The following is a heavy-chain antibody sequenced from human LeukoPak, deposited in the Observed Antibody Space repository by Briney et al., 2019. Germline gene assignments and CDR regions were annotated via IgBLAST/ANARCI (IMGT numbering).Heavy chain of an antibody. Sequence: ASVKVSCKASGYTFTGYYMHWVRQAPGQGLEWMGWISAYNGNTNYAQKLQGRVTMTTDTSTSTAYMELRSLRSDDTAVYYCARDPGIAAAAPDYYYYMDVWGKGTTVTISS. CDR2: ISAYNGNT. CDR1: GYTFTGYY. D-gene: IGHD6-13*01. J-gene: IGHJ6*03. V-gene: IGHV1-18*04. CDR3: ARDPGIAAAAPDYYYYMDV.